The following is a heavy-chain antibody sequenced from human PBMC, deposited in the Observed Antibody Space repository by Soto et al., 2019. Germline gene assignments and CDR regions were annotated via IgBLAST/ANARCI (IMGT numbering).Heavy chain of an antibody. CDR1: GCTFTSYA. V-gene: IGHV1-3*01. CDR3: ARGRVVMVAADYYYYGMDV. Sequence: ASVKVSCKASGCTFTSYAMHWVRQAPGQRLEWMGWINAGNGNTKYSQKFQGRVTITRDTSASTAYMELSSLRSEDTAVYYCARGRVVMVAADYYYYGMDVWGQGTTVTVSS. J-gene: IGHJ6*02. D-gene: IGHD2-15*01. CDR2: INAGNGNT.